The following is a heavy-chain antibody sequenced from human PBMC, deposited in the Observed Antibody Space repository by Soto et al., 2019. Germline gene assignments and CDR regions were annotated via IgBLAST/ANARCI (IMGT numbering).Heavy chain of an antibody. CDR2: ISYDGSNK. CDR3: AKDKWLATIGTHAFDI. J-gene: IGHJ3*02. D-gene: IGHD5-12*01. CDR1: GFTFSSYG. Sequence: QVQLVESGGGVVQPGRSLRLSCAASGFTFSSYGMHWVRQAPGKGLEWVAVISYDGSNKYYADSVKGRFTICRDNSKNTLYLQMNSLRAEDTAGYYCAKDKWLATIGTHAFDIWGQGTMVTVSS. V-gene: IGHV3-30*18.